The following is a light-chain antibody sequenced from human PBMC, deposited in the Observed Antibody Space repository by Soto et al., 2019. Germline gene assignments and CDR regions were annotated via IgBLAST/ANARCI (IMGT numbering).Light chain of an antibody. Sequence: QSVLTQPASVSGSPGQSITISCTGTSSDMGGYNFVSWYQQHPGKAPKLMIFEVSKRPSGVSNRFSGSKSGNTASLTISGLQAEDEADYYCSSYTSSTTNVFGTGTKLTVL. V-gene: IGLV2-14*01. CDR2: EVS. CDR3: SSYTSSTTNV. J-gene: IGLJ1*01. CDR1: SSDMGGYNF.